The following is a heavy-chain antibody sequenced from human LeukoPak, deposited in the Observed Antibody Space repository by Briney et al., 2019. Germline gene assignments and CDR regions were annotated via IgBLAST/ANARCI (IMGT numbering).Heavy chain of an antibody. CDR2: ISTTSVYI. D-gene: IGHD5-24*01. V-gene: IGHV3-21*01. J-gene: IGHJ4*02. CDR3: ARQGLRYITDY. CDR1: GFSFSSYT. Sequence: PGGSLRLSCAASGFSFSSYTMDWVRQAPGKGLEWVASISTTSVYIYYADSVQGRFTISRDNAENSVYLQLSSLRAEDTAVYYCARQGLRYITDYWGQGTLVTVSS.